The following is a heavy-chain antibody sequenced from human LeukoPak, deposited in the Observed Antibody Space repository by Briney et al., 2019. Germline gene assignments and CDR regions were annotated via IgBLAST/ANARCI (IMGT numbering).Heavy chain of an antibody. J-gene: IGHJ6*02. V-gene: IGHV3-48*03. CDR1: GFTFSSYE. Sequence: GGSLKLSCAASGFTFSSYEMNWVRQAPGKGLEGASYISSCGSSIYYADSVKGRFTISRDNAKNSLYLQMNRLRADDTAVYYCARGAYCSSTSCPTGSYGMDVWGHGTTVTVSS. CDR3: ARGAYCSSTSCPTGSYGMDV. D-gene: IGHD2-2*01. CDR2: ISSCGSSI.